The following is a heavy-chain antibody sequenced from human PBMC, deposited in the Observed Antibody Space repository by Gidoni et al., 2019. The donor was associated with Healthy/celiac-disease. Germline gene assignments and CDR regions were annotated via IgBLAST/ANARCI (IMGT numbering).Heavy chain of an antibody. Sequence: EVQLVESGEGSVQPGGSLRLSCAASGFTFSSYAMHWVRQAPGKGLEYVSAISSNGGSTYYADSVKGRFTISRDNSKNTLYLQMGSLRAEDMAVYYCAREAVAGLYWYFDLWGRGTLVTVSS. J-gene: IGHJ2*01. CDR1: GFTFSSYA. CDR2: ISSNGGST. CDR3: AREAVAGLYWYFDL. D-gene: IGHD6-19*01. V-gene: IGHV3-64*02.